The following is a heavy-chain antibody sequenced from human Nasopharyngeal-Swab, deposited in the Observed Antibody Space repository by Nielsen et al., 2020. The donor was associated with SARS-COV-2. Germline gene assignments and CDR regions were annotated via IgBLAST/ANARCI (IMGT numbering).Heavy chain of an antibody. CDR2: IKQDGSEK. CDR3: AREAATRPTSWFDP. J-gene: IGHJ5*02. V-gene: IGHV3-7*01. Sequence: WIRQPPGKGLEWVANIKQDGSEKYYVDSVKGRFTISRDNAKNSLYLQMNSLRAEDTAVYYCAREAATRPTSWFDPWGQGTLVTVSS. D-gene: IGHD2-15*01.